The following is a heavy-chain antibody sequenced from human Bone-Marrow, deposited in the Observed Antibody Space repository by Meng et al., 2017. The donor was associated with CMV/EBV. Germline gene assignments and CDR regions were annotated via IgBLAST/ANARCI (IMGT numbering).Heavy chain of an antibody. D-gene: IGHD2-2*02. CDR3: ARVGEYQLLYSIDD. CDR1: GFTVSSNY. CDR2: INWNGGST. V-gene: IGHV3-20*04. Sequence: GESLKISCAASGFTVSSNYMSWVRQAPGKGLEWGSGINWNGGSTGYADSVKGRFTISRDNAKNSLYLQMNSLRAEDTALYYCARVGEYQLLYSIDDWGQGTLVTVSS. J-gene: IGHJ4*02.